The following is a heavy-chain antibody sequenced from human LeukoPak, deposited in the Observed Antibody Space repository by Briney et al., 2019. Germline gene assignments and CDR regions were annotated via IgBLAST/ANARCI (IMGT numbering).Heavy chain of an antibody. CDR2: IYYSGST. Sequence: SETLSLTCTVSGGSISSYYWSWIRQPPGKGLEWIGYIYYSGSTNYNPSLKSRVTISVDTSKNQFSLKLSSVTAADTAVYYCARRAGKLTHGSYYYYGMDVWGQGTTVTVSS. V-gene: IGHV4-59*08. CDR1: GGSISSYY. D-gene: IGHD1-14*01. J-gene: IGHJ6*02. CDR3: ARRAGKLTHGSYYYYGMDV.